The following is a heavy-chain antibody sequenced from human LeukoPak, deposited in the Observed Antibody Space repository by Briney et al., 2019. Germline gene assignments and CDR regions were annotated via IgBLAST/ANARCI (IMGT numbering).Heavy chain of an antibody. CDR2: TYYRSGWYS. V-gene: IGHV6-1*01. CDR1: GDSISSNSVA. CDR3: ARGYSGWNLDS. Sequence: SQTLSLTCAISGDSISSNSVAWNWIRQSPSRGLEWLGRTYYRSGWYSDYAVSVRGRINFNPDTSKNQFSLQLISVTPEDTAVYYCARGYSGWNLDSWGQGTLVTVSP. D-gene: IGHD6-19*01. J-gene: IGHJ4*02.